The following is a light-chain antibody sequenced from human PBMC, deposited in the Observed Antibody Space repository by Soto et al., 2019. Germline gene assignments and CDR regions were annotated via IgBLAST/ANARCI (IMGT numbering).Light chain of an antibody. V-gene: IGKV1-33*01. Sequence: DIQMTQSPSSLSASVGDRVTITCQASQDISNSLNWYQQKPGKAPKLLIYDASNLETGVPSRFSGSGSGTDFTFTISSLQPEESATYYCQQYDNRPPFTFGPGTKWDIK. CDR3: QQYDNRPPFT. CDR1: QDISNS. J-gene: IGKJ3*01. CDR2: DAS.